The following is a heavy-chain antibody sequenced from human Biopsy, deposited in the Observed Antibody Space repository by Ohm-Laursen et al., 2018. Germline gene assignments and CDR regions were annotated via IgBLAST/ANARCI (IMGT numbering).Heavy chain of an antibody. CDR1: DASAGSGRYY. CDR3: ARAPADQYAARNYYSSHAFDM. Sequence: TLSPTCTVSDASAGSGRYYWTWIRQPPRKPLEWIGYFYSSGTTRYNPSLESRLSISMDTSKNEVSLRLTSMTAADTAVYFCARAPADQYAARNYYSSHAFDMWGPGTTVTVSS. CDR2: FYSSGTT. D-gene: IGHD3-10*01. J-gene: IGHJ3*02. V-gene: IGHV4-61*01.